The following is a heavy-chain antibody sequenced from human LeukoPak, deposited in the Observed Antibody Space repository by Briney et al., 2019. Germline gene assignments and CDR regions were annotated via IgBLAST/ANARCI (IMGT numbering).Heavy chain of an antibody. J-gene: IGHJ4*02. CDR3: ARDLGSVPFDY. CDR2: IWDDGSTQ. CDR1: AFTFSRSG. Sequence: GGSLRLSCAASAFTFSRSGMHWVRQAPGKGLEWVAVIWDDGSTQKYADSVKGRFTISRDNSKSMLYLQMNTLRAEDTAVYYCARDLGSVPFDYWGQGTLVTVSA. V-gene: IGHV3-33*01.